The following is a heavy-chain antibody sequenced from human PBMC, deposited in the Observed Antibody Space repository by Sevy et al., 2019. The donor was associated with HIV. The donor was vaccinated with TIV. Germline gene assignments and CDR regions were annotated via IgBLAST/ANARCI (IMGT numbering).Heavy chain of an antibody. CDR2: IYSDRST. V-gene: IGHV3-53*01. D-gene: IGHD3-22*01. CDR3: ANHASDYDSSGYLERDAFDI. CDR1: GFTVSDNY. J-gene: IGHJ3*02. Sequence: GGSLRLSCAASGFTVSDNYMSRVRQAPWKGLEWVSVIYSDRSTYYADSVKGRFTISRDNSKNTLYLQMNSLRAEDTAVYYCANHASDYDSSGYLERDAFDIWGQGTMVTVSS.